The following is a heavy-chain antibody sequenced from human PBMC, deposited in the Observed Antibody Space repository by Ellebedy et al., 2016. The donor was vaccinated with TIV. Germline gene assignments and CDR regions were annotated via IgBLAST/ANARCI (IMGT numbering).Heavy chain of an antibody. CDR2: IYYSGST. J-gene: IGHJ5*02. D-gene: IGHD6-6*01. CDR3: ARHLKPYRSSKNWCPP. V-gene: IGHV4-59*08. Sequence: MPSETLSLTCTVSGGSISSYYWSWIRQPPGKGLEWIGYIYYSGSTNYNPPLKSRVTISVDTFKNQFSLRLSSVTAADTAMYYCARHLKPYRSSKNWCPPWGRGSLVTVSS. CDR1: GGSISSYY.